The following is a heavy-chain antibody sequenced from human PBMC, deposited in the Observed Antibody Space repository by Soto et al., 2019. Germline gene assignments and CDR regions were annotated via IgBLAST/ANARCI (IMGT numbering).Heavy chain of an antibody. CDR3: ATTLYYYDTSGYR. V-gene: IGHV3-21*01. CDR1: GFTFSSYS. D-gene: IGHD3-22*01. J-gene: IGHJ4*02. Sequence: GVSLRLSCAASGFTFSSYSRNWVRQAPGKGLEWVSSISSSSSYIYYADSVKGRFTISRDNAKTSLYLQMNSLRAEDTAVYYCATTLYYYDTSGYRWGQGTLVTVSS. CDR2: ISSSSSYI.